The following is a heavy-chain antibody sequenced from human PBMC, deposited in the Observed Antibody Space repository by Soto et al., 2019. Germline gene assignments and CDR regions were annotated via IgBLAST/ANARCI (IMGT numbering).Heavy chain of an antibody. V-gene: IGHV4-59*01. CDR3: AKGGSYYESSGYSYFDY. CDR1: GGSISPYY. J-gene: IGHJ4*02. D-gene: IGHD3-22*01. CDR2: IYYSGNT. Sequence: SETLSLTCTVSGGSISPYYWSWIRQAPGKGLEWIGYIYYSGNTKYDPSLKSRVTISVDTSKNQFSLEVSSVTAADTAVYYCAKGGSYYESSGYSYFDYWGPGTLVTVSS.